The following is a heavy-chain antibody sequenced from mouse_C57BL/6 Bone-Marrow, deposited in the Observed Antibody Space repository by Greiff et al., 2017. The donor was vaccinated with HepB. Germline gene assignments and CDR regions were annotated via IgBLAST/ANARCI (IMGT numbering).Heavy chain of an antibody. CDR2: IYPRSGNT. CDR3: ARGTTVVAPFAY. Sequence: QVQLQQSGAELARPGASVKLSCKASGYTFTSYGISWVKQRTGQGLEWIGEIYPRSGNTYYNEKFKGKGTLTADKSSSTAYMELRSLTSEDSAVYFCARGTTVVAPFAYWGQGTLVTVSA. CDR1: GYTFTSYG. D-gene: IGHD1-1*01. V-gene: IGHV1-81*01. J-gene: IGHJ3*01.